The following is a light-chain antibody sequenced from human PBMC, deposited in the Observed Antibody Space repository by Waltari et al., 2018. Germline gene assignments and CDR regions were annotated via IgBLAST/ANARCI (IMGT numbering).Light chain of an antibody. CDR3: QHYVRLPVT. CDR1: QSVGRT. J-gene: IGKJ1*01. CDR2: GAS. V-gene: IGKV3-20*01. Sequence: EIVLTQSPGPLSLFPGERATLSCRTSQSVGRTLAWYQQKPGQAPRLLIYGASIRATGIPDRFSGSGSGTDFSLTISRLEPEDFAVYYCQHYVRLPVTFGQGTKVEIK.